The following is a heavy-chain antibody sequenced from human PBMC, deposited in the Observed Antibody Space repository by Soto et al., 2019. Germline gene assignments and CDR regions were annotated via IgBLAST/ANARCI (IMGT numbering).Heavy chain of an antibody. V-gene: IGHV3-33*01. Sequence: QVQLVESGGGVVQPGRSLRLSCAASGFTFSSYGMHWVRQAPGKGLEWVAVIWYDGSNKYYADSVKGRFTISRDNSKNTLYLQINSLRGEDTAVYYCARAGDSGSYFQHWGQGTLVTVSS. CDR3: ARAGDSGSYFQH. CDR1: GFTFSSYG. J-gene: IGHJ1*01. CDR2: IWYDGSNK. D-gene: IGHD1-26*01.